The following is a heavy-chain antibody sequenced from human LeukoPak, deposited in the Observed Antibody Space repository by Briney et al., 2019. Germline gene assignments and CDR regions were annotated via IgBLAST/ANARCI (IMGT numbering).Heavy chain of an antibody. D-gene: IGHD1-7*01. CDR3: ARAHNWKYGSFDF. CDR2: INWSGDRI. V-gene: IGHV3-9*01. J-gene: IGHJ4*02. CDR1: GFTFDDYA. Sequence: GRSLRLSCAASGFTFDDYAMHWVRQAPGKGLEWVSGINWSGDRIGYADSVKGRFTISRDNAKDSVYLQMNSLRAEDTAVYYCARAHNWKYGSFDFWGQGTLVTVSS.